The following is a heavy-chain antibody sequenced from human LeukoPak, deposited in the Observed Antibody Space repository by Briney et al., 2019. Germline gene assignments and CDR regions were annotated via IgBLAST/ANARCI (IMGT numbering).Heavy chain of an antibody. CDR3: VIWGDYDVLTGYYVPDY. CDR2: ITGSGTNR. Sequence: QPGASLRLSCVASGFTFSNYAMSWVRQAPGKGLEWVSAITGSGTNRYYADSLKGRFTTSRDNSKNTVFLQVNSLRHEDTAIYYCVIWGDYDVLTGYYVPDYWGQGTLVTVAS. D-gene: IGHD3-9*01. CDR1: GFTFSNYA. V-gene: IGHV3-23*01. J-gene: IGHJ4*02.